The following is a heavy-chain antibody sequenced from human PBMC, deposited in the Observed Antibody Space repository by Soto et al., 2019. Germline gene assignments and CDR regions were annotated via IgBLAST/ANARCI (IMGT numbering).Heavy chain of an antibody. CDR3: ARGEYDYVWWSYRYKVFVFDI. V-gene: IGHV4-31*03. Sequence: PSETLSLTCTVSGGTISSGGYYWSWIRQHPGKGLEWIGYIYYSGSTYYNPSLKSRVTISVDTSKNQFSLKLSSVTAADTAVYYCARGEYDYVWWSYRYKVFVFDIWGQGTMVTLSS. J-gene: IGHJ3*02. CDR2: IYYSGST. CDR1: GGTISSGGYY. D-gene: IGHD3-16*02.